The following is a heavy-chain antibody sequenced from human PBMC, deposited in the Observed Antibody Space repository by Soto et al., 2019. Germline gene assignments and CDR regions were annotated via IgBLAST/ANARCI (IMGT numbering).Heavy chain of an antibody. CDR1: GYTLTELS. CDR3: ATRDQGSYSHNWFDP. D-gene: IGHD1-26*01. Sequence: ASVKVSCKVSGYTLTELSMHWVRQAPGKGLEWMGGFDPEDGETIYAQKFQGRVTMTEDTSTDTAYMEPSSLRSEDTAVYYCATRDQGSYSHNWFDPWGQGTLVTVSS. CDR2: FDPEDGET. J-gene: IGHJ5*02. V-gene: IGHV1-24*01.